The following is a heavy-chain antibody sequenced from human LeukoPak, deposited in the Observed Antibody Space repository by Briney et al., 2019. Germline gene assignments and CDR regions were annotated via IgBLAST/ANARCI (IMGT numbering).Heavy chain of an antibody. CDR1: GGSINSYW. V-gene: IGHV4-4*07. Sequence: SETLSLTCSVSGGSINSYWWSWIRQPAGKGLEFIGRIYTTGMTNYNPSLKSRVSTSVDTSKNQFSLELRSVTAADTAVYFCARAGYTISSYRFDYWGQGALVTVSS. D-gene: IGHD3-16*02. CDR3: ARAGYTISSYRFDY. CDR2: IYTTGMT. J-gene: IGHJ4*02.